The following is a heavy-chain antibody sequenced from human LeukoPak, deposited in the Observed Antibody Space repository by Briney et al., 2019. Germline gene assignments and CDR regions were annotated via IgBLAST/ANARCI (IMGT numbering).Heavy chain of an antibody. CDR3: ATGVYCSSTSCYRNQNYYYYYYMDV. V-gene: IGHV1-24*01. CDR2: FDPEDGET. J-gene: IGHJ6*03. CDR1: GYPLPQLS. Sequence: ASVKVSCKVSGYPLPQLSMHWGRQAPGKGLEWMGGFDPEDGETIYAQKFQGRVTMTEDTSTDTAYMELSSLRSEDTAVYYCATGVYCSSTSCYRNQNYYYYYYMDVWGKGTTVTVSS. D-gene: IGHD2-2*01.